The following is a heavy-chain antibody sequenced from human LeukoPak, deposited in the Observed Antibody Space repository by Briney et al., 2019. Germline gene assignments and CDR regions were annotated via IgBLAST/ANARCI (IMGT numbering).Heavy chain of an antibody. CDR1: GYNFNDYW. CDR3: ARHAFHNDNSDYYFAH. D-gene: IGHD3-22*01. Sequence: GESLKISCKGSGYNFNDYWIGWVRQMPGKGLEWVGLIYPGEFDIRYSPSFQGQVTISADKPTSTAYLQWKSLKASDTAMYYCARHAFHNDNSDYYFAHWGQGTLVTVSS. CDR2: IYPGEFDI. J-gene: IGHJ4*02. V-gene: IGHV5-51*01.